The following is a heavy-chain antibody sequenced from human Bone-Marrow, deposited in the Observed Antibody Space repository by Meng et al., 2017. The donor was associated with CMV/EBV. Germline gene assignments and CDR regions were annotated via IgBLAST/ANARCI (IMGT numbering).Heavy chain of an antibody. Sequence: RGSLRLSCAASGFTFSSYWMHWVRQAPGKGLVWVSRINSDGSSTSYADSVKGRFTISRDNAKNTLYLQMNSLRAEDTAVYYCARKMRQFWSGGGGMDVWGQGTTVTVSS. CDR1: GFTFSSYW. D-gene: IGHD3-3*01. V-gene: IGHV3-74*01. CDR3: ARKMRQFWSGGGGMDV. CDR2: INSDGSST. J-gene: IGHJ6*02.